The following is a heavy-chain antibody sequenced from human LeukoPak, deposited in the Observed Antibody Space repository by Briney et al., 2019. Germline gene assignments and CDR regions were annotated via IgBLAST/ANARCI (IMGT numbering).Heavy chain of an antibody. D-gene: IGHD5-12*01. CDR3: TRGTKFRDIATPFDY. V-gene: IGHV1-69*13. CDR2: IIPIYDTA. Sequence: SVKVSCKASGGTFINYAISWVRQAPGQGLEWMGGIIPIYDTADYAHSFQGRLTITVDESTSTVYMELNSLKSDDTAMYYCTRGTKFRDIATPFDYWGQGTLVTVSS. CDR1: GGTFINYA. J-gene: IGHJ4*02.